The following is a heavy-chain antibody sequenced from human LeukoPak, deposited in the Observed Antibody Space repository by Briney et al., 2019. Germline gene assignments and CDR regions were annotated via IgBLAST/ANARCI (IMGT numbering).Heavy chain of an antibody. V-gene: IGHV3-20*04. Sequence: PGGSLRLSCAASGFTFDDYGMSWVRQAPGKWLEWVSGINWNGGSTGYADSVKGRFTISRDNAKNSLYLQMNSLRAEDTALYYCARVPTVAGNKPLNYWGQGTLVTVSS. CDR1: GFTFDDYG. CDR2: INWNGGST. D-gene: IGHD6-19*01. J-gene: IGHJ4*02. CDR3: ARVPTVAGNKPLNY.